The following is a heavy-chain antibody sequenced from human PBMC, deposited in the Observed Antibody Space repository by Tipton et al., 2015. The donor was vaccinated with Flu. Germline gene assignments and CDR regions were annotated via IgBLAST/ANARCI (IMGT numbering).Heavy chain of an antibody. CDR3: ARGRGVMTTVTTGNWFDP. V-gene: IGHV4-34*01. CDR1: GGSFSGYY. D-gene: IGHD4-17*01. Sequence: TLSLTCAIYGGSFSGYYWSWIRQPPGKGLEWIGEINHSGSTNYNPSLKSRVTISVDTSKNQFSLKLSSVTAADTAVYYCARGRGVMTTVTTGNWFDPWGQGTLVTVSS. J-gene: IGHJ5*02. CDR2: INHSGST.